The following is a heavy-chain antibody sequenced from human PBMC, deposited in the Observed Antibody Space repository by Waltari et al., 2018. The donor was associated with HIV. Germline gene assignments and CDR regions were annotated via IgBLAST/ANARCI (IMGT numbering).Heavy chain of an antibody. CDR1: GFTFSNYW. CDR3: ARDLDSRNGDDY. CDR2: MNSDGKRS. Sequence: EVQLVESGGGLVQPGGSLRLSCAASGFTFSNYWMHWVRQAPGKGLVCVRLMNSDGKRSNSAGSVEDRFAVSRDNAKNTLDLQMNRLGAEGTSVYYCARDLDSRNGDDYWDQGTLVTVSS. D-gene: IGHD4-17*01. V-gene: IGHV3-74*01. J-gene: IGHJ4*02.